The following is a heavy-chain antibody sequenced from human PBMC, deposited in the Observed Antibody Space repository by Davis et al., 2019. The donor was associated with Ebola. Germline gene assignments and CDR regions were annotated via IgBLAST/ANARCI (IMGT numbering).Heavy chain of an antibody. CDR1: GGSISSYY. CDR3: ARGIRDGAGDWFDP. J-gene: IGHJ5*02. V-gene: IGHV4-59*01. Sequence: SETLSLTCSVSGGSISSYYWSWIRQPPGKGLEWIGDVYDSDTTNYNPSLNSRVTMSVDTTNNQFFLKLSSVTAADTAVYYCARGIRDGAGDWFDPWGQGTLVTVSS. CDR2: VYDSDTT. D-gene: IGHD2/OR15-2a*01.